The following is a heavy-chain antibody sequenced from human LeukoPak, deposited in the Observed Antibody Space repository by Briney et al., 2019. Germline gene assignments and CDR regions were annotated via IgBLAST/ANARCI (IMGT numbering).Heavy chain of an antibody. J-gene: IGHJ4*02. Sequence: GGSLRLSCAASGFTFSSHNMIWVRQAPGKGLEWVSSISSSATYIYYTDSLKGRFTISRDNAKNSLYLQMNSLRAEDTAVYYCARGGRHDILTGYYIFDYWGQGTLVTVSS. V-gene: IGHV3-21*04. CDR3: ARGGRHDILTGYYIFDY. D-gene: IGHD3-9*01. CDR2: ISSSATYI. CDR1: GFTFSSHN.